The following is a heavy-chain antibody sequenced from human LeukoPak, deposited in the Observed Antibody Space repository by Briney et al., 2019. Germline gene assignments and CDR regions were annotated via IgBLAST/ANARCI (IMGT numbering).Heavy chain of an antibody. V-gene: IGHV3-74*01. CDR3: ARDSYNSDFDY. D-gene: IGHD5-24*01. J-gene: IGHJ4*02. Sequence: GGSLRLSCATSGFTFSNFWMHWVRQAPGKGLVWVSRINHDGSNTNYADSVKGRFTLSRDNAENTLYLQMNSLRAEDTAVYYCARDSYNSDFDYWGQGTLVTVSS. CDR1: GFTFSNFW. CDR2: INHDGSNT.